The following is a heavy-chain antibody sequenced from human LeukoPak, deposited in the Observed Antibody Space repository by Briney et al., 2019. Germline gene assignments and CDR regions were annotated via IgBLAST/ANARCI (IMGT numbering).Heavy chain of an antibody. CDR3: ARVATNAYNWNLAQYFYYMDV. V-gene: IGHV3-53*01. J-gene: IGHJ6*03. CDR2: IYSGGST. CDR1: GFTVSSNY. D-gene: IGHD1-7*01. Sequence: PGGSLRLSCAASGFTVSSNYMSWVRQAPGKGLEWVSVIYSGGSTYYADSVKGRFTISRDKSNNTLYLQMHSLRAEDTAMYYCARVATNAYNWNLAQYFYYMDVWGKGTTVTVFS.